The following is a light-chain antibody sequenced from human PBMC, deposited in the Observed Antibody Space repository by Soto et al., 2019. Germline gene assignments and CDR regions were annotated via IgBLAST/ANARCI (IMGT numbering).Light chain of an antibody. V-gene: IGKV3-20*01. CDR3: QQYGSSPPIT. J-gene: IGKJ5*01. Sequence: EIVLTQSPGTLSLSPGERATLSCRASQSVSSSYLAWYQQKPGQAPRLLIYGASSRAIGIPDRFSGSGSGTDFTLTISRLEPEDFAVYYCQQYGSSPPITFGQGTRRRL. CDR1: QSVSSSY. CDR2: GAS.